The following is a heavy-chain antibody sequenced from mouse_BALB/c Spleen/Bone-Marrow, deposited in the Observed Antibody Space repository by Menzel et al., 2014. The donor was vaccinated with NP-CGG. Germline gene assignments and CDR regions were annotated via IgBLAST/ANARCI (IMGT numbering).Heavy chain of an antibody. Sequence: QVQLQQSGPGLMQPSQSLSITCTVSGFSLTRYGIHWVRQSPGKSLEWLGVIWSGGSTDYNAAFISRLSINKDNSKSQVFFKMNSLQANDTAIYYCARDYYYGSRAMDYWGQGTSVTVSS. CDR2: IWSGGST. CDR3: ARDYYYGSRAMDY. J-gene: IGHJ4*01. CDR1: GFSLTRYG. D-gene: IGHD1-1*01. V-gene: IGHV2-2*02.